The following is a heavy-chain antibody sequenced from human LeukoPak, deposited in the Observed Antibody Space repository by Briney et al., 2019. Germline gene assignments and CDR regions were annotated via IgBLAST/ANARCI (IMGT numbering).Heavy chain of an antibody. J-gene: IGHJ3*02. CDR1: GFTFNSYA. CDR3: ARDAAYCSGGICYSNAFDI. Sequence: GGSLRLSCAASGFTFNSYAMSWVRQAPGKGLEWVSVIYSDERTYYADSVKGRFTISRDNSKNTLYVQMNRLRAEDTAVYYCARDAAYCSGGICYSNAFDIWGQGTMVTVSS. V-gene: IGHV3-66*01. D-gene: IGHD2-15*01. CDR2: IYSDERT.